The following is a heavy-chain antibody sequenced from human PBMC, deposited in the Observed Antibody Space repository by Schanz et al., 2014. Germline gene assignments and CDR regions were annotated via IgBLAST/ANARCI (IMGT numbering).Heavy chain of an antibody. J-gene: IGHJ4*02. CDR2: ISSGGGST. CDR3: ARGGPAYYFDD. V-gene: IGHV3-23*01. Sequence: EVQLLESGGGLVQPGGSLRLSCASSGFSFTTYAMSWVRQAPGKGLEWVSSISSGGGSTYYADSVRGRFTMSRDNSKNTLYLQMNSLRAEDTAVYYCARGGPAYYFDDWGQGTLVTVSS. CDR1: GFSFTTYA.